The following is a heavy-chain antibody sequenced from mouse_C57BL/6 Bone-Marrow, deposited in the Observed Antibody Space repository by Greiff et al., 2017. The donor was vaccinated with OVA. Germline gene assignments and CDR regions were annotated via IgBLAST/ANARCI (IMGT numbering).Heavy chain of an antibody. CDR1: GIAFSRYW. Sequence: DVKLVESGGGLVQPGGSLKLSCAASGIAFSRYWMSWVRRAPGKGLEWIGEINPDSSTINYAPSLKDKFIISRDNAKNTLYLQMSKVRSEDTALYYGARCGYPLYWYFDVWGTGTTVTVSS. J-gene: IGHJ1*03. CDR3: ARCGYPLYWYFDV. V-gene: IGHV4-1*01. D-gene: IGHD2-2*01. CDR2: INPDSSTI.